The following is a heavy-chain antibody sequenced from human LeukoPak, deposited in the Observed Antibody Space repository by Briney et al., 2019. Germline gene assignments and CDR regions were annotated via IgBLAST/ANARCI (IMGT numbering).Heavy chain of an antibody. V-gene: IGHV3-33*01. J-gene: IGHJ3*02. D-gene: IGHD5-18*01. CDR2: IWYDGSNK. CDR1: GFTFSSYG. CDR3: ARAPPYLQLGDAFDI. Sequence: GGSLRLSCAASGFTFSSYGMHWVGQAPGKGLEWVAVIWYDGSNKYYADSVKGRFTISRDNSKNTLYLQMNSLRAEDTAVYYCARAPPYLQLGDAFDIWGQGTMVTVSS.